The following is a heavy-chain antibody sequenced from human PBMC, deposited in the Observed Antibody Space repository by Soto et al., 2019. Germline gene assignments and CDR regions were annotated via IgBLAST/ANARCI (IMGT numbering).Heavy chain of an antibody. CDR1: GFIFSNYA. CDR2: ISHDGRNK. J-gene: IGHJ3*01. D-gene: IGHD2-2*01. V-gene: IGHV3-30*18. CDR3: AKLPDTILGLSVAHDAFAF. Sequence: QVQLVESGGGVVQPGKSVRLSCAASGFIFSNYAMHWVRQAPGKGLEWVADISHDGRNKYHADSVGGRFTISRDNSKNTLYLQMDSLPAEDTALYYCAKLPDTILGLSVAHDAFAFWGQGTTVTVSS.